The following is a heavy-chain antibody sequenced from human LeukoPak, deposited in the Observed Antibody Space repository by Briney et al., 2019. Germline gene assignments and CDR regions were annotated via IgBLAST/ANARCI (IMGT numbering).Heavy chain of an antibody. V-gene: IGHV3-30*18. CDR2: ISYDGSNK. J-gene: IGHJ4*02. Sequence: PGRSLRLSCAASGFTFSSYGMHWVRQAPGKGLEWVAVISYDGSNKYYADSVKGRFTISRDNSKNTLYLQMNSLRAEDTAVYYCAKGTPDYGDYYYWGQGTLVTVSS. D-gene: IGHD4-17*01. CDR1: GFTFSSYG. CDR3: AKGTPDYGDYYY.